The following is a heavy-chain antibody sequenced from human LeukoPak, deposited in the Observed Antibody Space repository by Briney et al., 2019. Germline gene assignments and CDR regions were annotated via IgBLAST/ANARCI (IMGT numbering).Heavy chain of an antibody. Sequence: GASVKVSCKVSGYTLTELSMHWVRQAPGKGLEWMGGFDPEDGETIYAQKFQGRVTMTEDTSTDTAYMELSSLRSEDTAVYYCATALYCSSTSCYTPDYWGQGTLVTVSS. CDR2: FDPEDGET. V-gene: IGHV1-24*01. CDR1: GYTLTELS. D-gene: IGHD2-2*02. CDR3: ATALYCSSTSCYTPDY. J-gene: IGHJ4*02.